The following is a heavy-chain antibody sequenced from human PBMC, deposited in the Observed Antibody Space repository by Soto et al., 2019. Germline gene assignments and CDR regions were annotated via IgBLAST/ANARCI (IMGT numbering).Heavy chain of an antibody. CDR3: ARDKYSSGWYFDY. V-gene: IGHV1-46*03. CDR1: GYTLTRYH. CDR2: INPSGGST. Sequence: APMKVSRKASGYTLTRYHIHRGRQAPGQGLEWMGIINPSGGSTSYAQKFQGRVTMTRDTSTSTVYMELSSLRSEDTAVYYCARDKYSSGWYFDYWGQGTLVTVSS. D-gene: IGHD6-19*01. J-gene: IGHJ4*02.